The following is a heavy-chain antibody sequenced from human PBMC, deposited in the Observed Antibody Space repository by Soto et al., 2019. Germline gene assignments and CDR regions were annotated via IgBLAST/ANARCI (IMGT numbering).Heavy chain of an antibody. V-gene: IGHV4-34*01. Sequence: SETLSLTCAFYGGSFDDFYWSWVRQSPGNGLEWIGEISHDGGTNYSPSLASRISISADTSKNQFSLHLKSVTAADTGLYYCARGQLVWYGDLTPYYRDMDVWGQGTTVTVSS. CDR2: ISHDGGT. CDR1: GGSFDDFY. CDR3: ARGQLVWYGDLTPYYRDMDV. D-gene: IGHD3-10*01. J-gene: IGHJ6*02.